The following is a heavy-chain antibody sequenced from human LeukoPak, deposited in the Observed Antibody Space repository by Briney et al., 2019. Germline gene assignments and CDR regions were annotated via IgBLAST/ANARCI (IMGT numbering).Heavy chain of an antibody. CDR1: GGSFSGYC. V-gene: IGHV4-34*01. D-gene: IGHD5-18*01. CDR3: ARGGYSYGTWWFDP. Sequence: SETLSLTCAVYGGSFSGYCWSWIRQPPRKGLEWIGEINHSGSTNYNPSLKSRVTISVDTSKNQFSLKLSSVTAADTAVYYCARGGYSYGTWWFDPWGQGTLVTVSS. CDR2: INHSGST. J-gene: IGHJ5*02.